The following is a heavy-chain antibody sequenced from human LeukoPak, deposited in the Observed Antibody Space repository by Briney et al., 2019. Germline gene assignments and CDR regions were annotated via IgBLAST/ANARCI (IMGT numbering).Heavy chain of an antibody. D-gene: IGHD5-12*01. V-gene: IGHV1-2*02. CDR1: GYTFTGYY. CDR2: INPNSGGT. J-gene: IGHJ3*02. Sequence: ASVKVSCKASGYTFTGYYMHWMRQAPGQGLEWMGWINPNSGGTNYAQKFQGRVTMTRDTSISTAYMELSRLRSDDTAVYYCARCYRGSDDALDIWGQGTMVTVSS. CDR3: ARCYRGSDDALDI.